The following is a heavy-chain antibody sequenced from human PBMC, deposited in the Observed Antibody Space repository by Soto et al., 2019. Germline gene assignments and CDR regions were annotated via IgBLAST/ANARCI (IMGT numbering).Heavy chain of an antibody. Sequence: SETLSLTCTVSGGSISSSSYYWGWIRQPPGKGLEWIGSIYYSGSTYYNPSLKSRVTISVDTSKNQFSLKLSSVTAADTAVYYCASGDDIVVVPAAIPDYWGQGTLVT. CDR1: GGSISSSSYY. CDR2: IYYSGST. V-gene: IGHV4-39*01. CDR3: ASGDDIVVVPAAIPDY. J-gene: IGHJ4*02. D-gene: IGHD2-2*01.